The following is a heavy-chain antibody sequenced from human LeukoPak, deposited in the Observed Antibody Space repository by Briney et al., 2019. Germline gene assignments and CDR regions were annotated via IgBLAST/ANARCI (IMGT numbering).Heavy chain of an antibody. D-gene: IGHD6-19*01. J-gene: IGHJ4*02. CDR3: AKELSGGWPFDY. CDR2: LSGSGGNT. V-gene: IGHV3-23*01. Sequence: GGSLRLSCAASGFTFSSYAMSWVRQAPGKGLEWVSGLSGSGGNTIYADSVKGRFTISRDNSKNTMFLQMNSLRAEDTAVYYCAKELSGGWPFDYWGLGALVTVSS. CDR1: GFTFSSYA.